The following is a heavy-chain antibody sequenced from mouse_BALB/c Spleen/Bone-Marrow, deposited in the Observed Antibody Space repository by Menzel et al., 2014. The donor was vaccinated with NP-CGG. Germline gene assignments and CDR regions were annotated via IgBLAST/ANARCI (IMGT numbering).Heavy chain of an antibody. D-gene: IGHD1-1*01. Sequence: VQLQQSGTVLARPGASVKVSCKASGYTFTSYWMHWVKQRPGQGLEWIGAIYPGNSDTSYNQKFKGKAKLTAVTSTSTAYMDLSSLTNEDSAVYYCTRGITTVVATRAMDYWGQGTSVTVSS. V-gene: IGHV1-5*01. CDR2: IYPGNSDT. CDR1: GYTFTSYW. CDR3: TRGITTVVATRAMDY. J-gene: IGHJ4*01.